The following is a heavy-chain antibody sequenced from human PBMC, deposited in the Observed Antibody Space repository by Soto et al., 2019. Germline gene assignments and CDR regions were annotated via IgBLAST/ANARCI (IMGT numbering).Heavy chain of an antibody. V-gene: IGHV1-69*01. CDR3: ARGGTSGWLKGAYDV. J-gene: IGHJ3*01. Sequence: QVQLVQSGAEVKKPGSSVKVSCKASGGTLNKHAITWVRRAPGQGLEWLGGIIPMFGIPNYPQKFQGRVTITADDSTNTSHMALHSLTSDDPAVYYCARGGTSGWLKGAYDVWGQGTMVTVSS. CDR2: IIPMFGIP. CDR1: GGTLNKHA. D-gene: IGHD6-13*01.